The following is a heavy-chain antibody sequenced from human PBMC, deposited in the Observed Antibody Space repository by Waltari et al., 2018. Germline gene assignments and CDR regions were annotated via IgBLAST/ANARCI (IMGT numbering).Heavy chain of an antibody. CDR2: TIPIFGSP. V-gene: IGHV1-69*12. CDR1: VCNFGRYA. CDR3: ARRKLGEAFDI. D-gene: IGHD3-16*01. J-gene: IGHJ3*02. Sequence: QVQLVQSGAEVKQPWPSVRVACSASVCNFGRYAITWVRQAPGQGFEWMGGTIPIFGSPMYAPKFQGRVSITADELTYTVYMELNSLRSDDTAIYYCARRKLGEAFDIWGQGTMVIVSS.